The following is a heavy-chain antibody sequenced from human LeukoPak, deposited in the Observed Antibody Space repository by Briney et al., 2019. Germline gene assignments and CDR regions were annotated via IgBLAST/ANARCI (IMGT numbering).Heavy chain of an antibody. CDR2: IIPILGIA. D-gene: IGHD3-10*01. Sequence: GASVKVSGKASGGTFSSYAISWVRQAPGQGLEWMGRIIPILGIANYAQKFQGRVTITADKSTSTAYMELSSLRSEDTAVYYCAVGITMVRGVIIYYFDYWGQGTLVTVSS. CDR3: AVGITMVRGVIIYYFDY. CDR1: GGTFSSYA. J-gene: IGHJ4*02. V-gene: IGHV1-69*04.